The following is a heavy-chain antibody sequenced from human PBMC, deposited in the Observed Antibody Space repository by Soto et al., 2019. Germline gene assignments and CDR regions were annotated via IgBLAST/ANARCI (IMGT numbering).Heavy chain of an antibody. V-gene: IGHV3-30*03. J-gene: IGHJ6*02. CDR2: MSYEGSTN. Sequence: QVQLVESGGGVVQPGRSLRLSCAASGFTSSTYGMHWVRQAPGKGLEWVAVMSYEGSTNYYADSVKGRFTVSRDSSKNTLYLQMNSLRDEDTAVYYCARDKWRELKLRGAMDVWGQGNTVTVSS. D-gene: IGHD1-7*01. CDR3: ARDKWRELKLRGAMDV. CDR1: GFTSSTYG.